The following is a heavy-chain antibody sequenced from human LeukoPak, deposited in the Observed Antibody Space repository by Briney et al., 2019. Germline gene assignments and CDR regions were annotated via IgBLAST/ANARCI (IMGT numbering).Heavy chain of an antibody. V-gene: IGHV3-21*01. CDR3: ARDPSSGWYLKGWFDP. D-gene: IGHD6-19*01. CDR1: GITFSGSG. CDR2: ISSSSNYI. Sequence: GGSLRLSCAASGITFSGSGMSWVRQAPGKGLEWVSSISSSSNYIYYADSVKGRFTISRDNAKNSLYLQMNSLRAEDTAVYYCARDPSSGWYLKGWFDPWGQGTLVTVSS. J-gene: IGHJ5*02.